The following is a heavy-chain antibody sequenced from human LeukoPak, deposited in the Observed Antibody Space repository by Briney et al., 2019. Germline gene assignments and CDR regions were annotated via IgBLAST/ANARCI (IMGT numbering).Heavy chain of an antibody. CDR2: IYYSGST. CDR3: ARQGSSGFDLESFDY. D-gene: IGHD3-22*01. V-gene: IGHV4-39*01. J-gene: IGHJ4*02. Sequence: SETLSLTCTVSGGSISRSSYYWGWIRQPPGKGLEWIGSIYYSGSTYYNPSLKSRVTISVDTSKNQFSLTVRSVTAADRAVYYCARQGSSGFDLESFDYWGQGILVTVSA. CDR1: GGSISRSSYY.